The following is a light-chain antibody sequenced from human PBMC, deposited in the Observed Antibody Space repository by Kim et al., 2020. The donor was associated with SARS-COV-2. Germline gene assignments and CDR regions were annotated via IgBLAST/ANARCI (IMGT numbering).Light chain of an antibody. J-gene: IGKJ2*01. Sequence: PGERATLACRASQSVSRTYLAWYQQKPGQAPRLLIYGASSRATGIPDRFSGSVSGTDFTLTINRLEPDDFAVYYCQQYGNSPPYTFGQGTKVDIK. CDR3: QQYGNSPPYT. CDR1: QSVSRTY. V-gene: IGKV3-20*01. CDR2: GAS.